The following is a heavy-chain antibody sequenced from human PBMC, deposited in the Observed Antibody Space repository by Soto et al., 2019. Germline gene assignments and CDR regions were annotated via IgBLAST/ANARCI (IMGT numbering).Heavy chain of an antibody. CDR1: GFTFSDYY. D-gene: IGHD6-19*01. CDR2: ISRSGGTI. CDR3: AREGDIAVAGKNDAFHI. J-gene: IGHJ3*02. V-gene: IGHV3-11*01. Sequence: GGSLRLSCAASGFTFSDYYMSWIRQAPGKGLEWVSYISRSGGTISYADSVKGRFTISRDNAKNSLYLQMNSLRAEDTAVYFCAREGDIAVAGKNDAFHIWGQGTMVTVSS.